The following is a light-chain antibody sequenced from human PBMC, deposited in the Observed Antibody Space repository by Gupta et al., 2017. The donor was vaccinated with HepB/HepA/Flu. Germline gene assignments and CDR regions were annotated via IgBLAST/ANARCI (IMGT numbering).Light chain of an antibody. CDR1: QSVVSSHNNPGH. V-gene: IGKV4-1*01. CDR3: QQYYSVPFT. Sequence: DIVLTQSPEFLGVSLGERATINCKSSQSVVSSHNNPGHLAWYQQKPGQPPRLLFYWTSGRESGVPDRFSASGTGTXFTLTIXALQAEDVALYYCQQYYSVPFTFGXGTQVDIK. CDR2: WTS. J-gene: IGKJ3*01.